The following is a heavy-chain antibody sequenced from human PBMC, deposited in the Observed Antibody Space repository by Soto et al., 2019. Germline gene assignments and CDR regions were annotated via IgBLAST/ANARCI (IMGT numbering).Heavy chain of an antibody. J-gene: IGHJ4*02. Sequence: QVHLVESGGGVVQPGRSLRLSCAASGFTFSTYTMHWVRQAPGKGLEWVADISYNGKYEYYADSVKGRFTISRDNSKSTLYLQMISRSTEDRAVYYCATPPGGAAYWGQGTLVPVSS. D-gene: IGHD2-15*01. V-gene: IGHV3-30*04. CDR2: ISYNGKYE. CDR1: GFTFSTYT. CDR3: ATPPGGAAY.